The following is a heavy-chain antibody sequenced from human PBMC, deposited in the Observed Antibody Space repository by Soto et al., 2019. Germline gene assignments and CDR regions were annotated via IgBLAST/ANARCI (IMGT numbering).Heavy chain of an antibody. J-gene: IGHJ4*02. Sequence: QVQLVQSGAEVRKPGASVNVSCRASGYNFIAYYIHWIRQSPGRRLEWMGWINPVSGATEFAQNFQGRGTMTRDTSLSTAYMELSRLVSDDTAVYYCARDKAVYYDRFFDQWGLGTLVTVSS. CDR2: INPVSGAT. V-gene: IGHV1-2*02. CDR3: ARDKAVYYDRFFDQ. D-gene: IGHD1-20*01. CDR1: GYNFIAYY.